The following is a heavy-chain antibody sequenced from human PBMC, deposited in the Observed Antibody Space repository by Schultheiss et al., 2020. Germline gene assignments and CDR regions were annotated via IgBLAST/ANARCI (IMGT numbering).Heavy chain of an antibody. CDR3: AKWTLMSYYYYGMDV. CDR1: GFTFSSYA. Sequence: GESLKISCAASGFTFSSYAMSWVRQAPGKGLEWVSAISGSGGSTYYADSVKGRFTISRDNSKNTLYLQMNSLRAEDTAVYYCAKWTLMSYYYYGMDVWGQGTTVTVSS. V-gene: IGHV3-23*01. CDR2: ISGSGGST. D-gene: IGHD3/OR15-3a*01. J-gene: IGHJ6*02.